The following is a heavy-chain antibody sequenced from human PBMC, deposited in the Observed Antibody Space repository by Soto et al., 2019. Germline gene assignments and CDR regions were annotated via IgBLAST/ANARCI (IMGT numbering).Heavy chain of an antibody. V-gene: IGHV1-8*02. CDR3: AIIQRGDFWSGYYTTTDY. D-gene: IGHD3-3*01. CDR2: MSAYSGNT. J-gene: IGHJ4*02. Sequence: ASVKVSCKASGYTFTSYGISWVRQAPGQGLEWMGWMSAYSGNTNYAQKFQGRVTMTRNTSISTAYMELSSLRSEDTAVYYCAIIQRGDFWSGYYTTTDYWGQGTLVTVSS. CDR1: GYTFTSYG.